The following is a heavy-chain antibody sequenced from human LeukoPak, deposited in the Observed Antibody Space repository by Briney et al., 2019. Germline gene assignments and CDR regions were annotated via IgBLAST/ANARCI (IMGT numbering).Heavy chain of an antibody. J-gene: IGHJ3*02. CDR3: ARAPSYYDFWSGPIGGSAFDI. CDR2: INPNSGGT. V-gene: IGHV1-2*02. Sequence: GASVKVSCKASGYTFTGYYMHWVRQAPGQGLEWMGWINPNSGGTNYAQKFQGRVTMTRDTSISTAYMELSRLRSDDTAVYYCARAPSYYDFWSGPIGGSAFDIWGQGTMVTVSS. D-gene: IGHD3-3*01. CDR1: GYTFTGYY.